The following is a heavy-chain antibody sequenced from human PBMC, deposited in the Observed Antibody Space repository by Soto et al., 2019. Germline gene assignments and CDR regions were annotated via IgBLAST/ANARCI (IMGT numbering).Heavy chain of an antibody. J-gene: IGHJ4*02. V-gene: IGHV3-23*01. D-gene: IGHD2-15*01. CDR1: GFTFSSHA. Sequence: EVQLLESGGGLVQPGGALRLSCAASGFTFSSHAMCWVRQAPGKGLEWISSISAGSEGAYYADSVKGRFTISRDNSNNTLYLQMNSLRAEDTAVYYCARDLWWYLHWGQGTLVTVSS. CDR3: ARDLWWYLH. CDR2: ISAGSEGA.